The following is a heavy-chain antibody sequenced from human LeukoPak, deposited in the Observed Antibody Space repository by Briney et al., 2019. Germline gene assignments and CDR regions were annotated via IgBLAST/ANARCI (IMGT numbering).Heavy chain of an antibody. CDR3: AKARGYSSGWYYFDY. CDR2: IRYDGSNK. Sequence: GGSLGLSCAASGFTFSSYGMHWVRQAPGKGLEWVAFIRYDGSNKYYADSVKGRFTISRDNSKNTLYLQMNSLRAEDTAVYYCAKARGYSSGWYYFDYWGQGTLVTVSS. CDR1: GFTFSSYG. V-gene: IGHV3-30*02. J-gene: IGHJ4*02. D-gene: IGHD6-19*01.